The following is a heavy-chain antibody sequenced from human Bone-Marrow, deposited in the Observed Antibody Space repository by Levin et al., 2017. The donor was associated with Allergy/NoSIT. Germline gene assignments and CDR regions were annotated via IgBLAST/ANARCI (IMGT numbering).Heavy chain of an antibody. J-gene: IGHJ4*02. D-gene: IGHD3-22*01. CDR2: INLRGSTM. CDR1: GFTFTNFE. V-gene: IGHV3-48*03. Sequence: GESLKISCEASGFTFTNFEMNWVRQAPGRGLEWISYINLRGSTMYYADSVRGRFTISRDNATNSLFLRMDSLTAEETAVYYGARPVPNYYSGSGYYFDSWGQGTLVTVSS. CDR3: ARPVPNYYSGSGYYFDS.